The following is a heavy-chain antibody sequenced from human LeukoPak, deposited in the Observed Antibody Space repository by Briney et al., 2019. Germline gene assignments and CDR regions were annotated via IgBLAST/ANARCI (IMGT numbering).Heavy chain of an antibody. Sequence: SETLSLTCTVSGGSISSSSYYWGWIRQPPGKGLEWIGSIYYSGSTYYNPSLKSRVTISVDTSKNQFSLKLSSVTAADTAVYYCASPPLYSSSDDAFDIWGQGTMVTVSS. CDR1: GGSISSSSYY. CDR3: ASPPLYSSSDDAFDI. J-gene: IGHJ3*02. D-gene: IGHD6-13*01. CDR2: IYYSGST. V-gene: IGHV4-39*07.